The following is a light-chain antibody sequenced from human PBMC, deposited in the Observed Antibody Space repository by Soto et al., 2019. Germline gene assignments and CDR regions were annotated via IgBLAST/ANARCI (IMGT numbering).Light chain of an antibody. CDR1: QGVGNW. Sequence: DVQMTQSPSSLSASVGDRITITCRASQGVGNWVAWYQQKLGKAPKSLIYAASNLQSGVPSRFSGTGSGTDFTLTISRLQPEDFATYYCQQYDSDPLTFGGGTKVEMK. CDR3: QQYDSDPLT. J-gene: IGKJ4*01. V-gene: IGKV1D-16*01. CDR2: AAS.